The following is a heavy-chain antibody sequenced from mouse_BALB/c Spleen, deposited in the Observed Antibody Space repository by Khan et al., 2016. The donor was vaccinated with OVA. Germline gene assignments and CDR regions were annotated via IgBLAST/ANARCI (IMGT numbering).Heavy chain of an antibody. CDR3: ARIKKIEATYFDY. J-gene: IGHJ2*01. CDR1: GYTFTSYW. CDR2: TNPTNGRT. D-gene: IGHD1-1*01. Sequence: QIQLVQSGAELVKAGASVKMSCKASGYTFTSYWMHWVKQRLGQGLEWFAETNPTNGRTYYNEKFKSKATLTVDKSSSTAYMLLSGPTFEDSAVYYCARIKKIEATYFDYWGQGTTLTVSA. V-gene: IGHV1S81*02.